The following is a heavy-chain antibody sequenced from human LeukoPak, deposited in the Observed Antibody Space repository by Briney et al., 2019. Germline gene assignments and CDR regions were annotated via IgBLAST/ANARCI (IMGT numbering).Heavy chain of an antibody. CDR2: IYTSGST. D-gene: IGHD4-23*01. CDR1: VGSISSYY. V-gene: IGHV4-4*07. J-gene: IGHJ6*02. CDR3: ARDSVGGNSPFRYYYYGMDV. Sequence: SETLSLTCTVSVGSISSYYWSWIRQPAGKGLEWIGRIYTSGSTNYNPSLKSRVTMSVDTSKNQFSLKLSSVTAADTAAYYCARDSVGGNSPFRYYYYGMDVWGQGTTVTVSS.